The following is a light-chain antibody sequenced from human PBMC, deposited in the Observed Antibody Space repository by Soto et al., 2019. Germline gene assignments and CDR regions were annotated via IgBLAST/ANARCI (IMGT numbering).Light chain of an antibody. V-gene: IGKV3-11*01. J-gene: IGKJ5*01. Sequence: EIVLTQSPATLSLSPGERATLSCRASQTVSSYLLWYQQKRGQAPRLLIYDASSRATGIPARFCGSGSGTDFSLTISSLEPEDFAVYYCQHRMNWPLTFGQGTRLEIK. CDR1: QTVSSY. CDR3: QHRMNWPLT. CDR2: DAS.